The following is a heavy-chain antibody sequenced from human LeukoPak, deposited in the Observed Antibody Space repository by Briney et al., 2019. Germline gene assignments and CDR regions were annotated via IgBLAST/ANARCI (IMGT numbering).Heavy chain of an antibody. Sequence: ASVKVSCKASGYTFIGYYMHWVRQAPGQGLEWMGWISAYNGNTNYAQKLQGRVTMTTDTSTSTAYMELRSLRSDDTAVYYCARVTGEDYFDYWGQGTLVTVSS. CDR2: ISAYNGNT. V-gene: IGHV1-18*04. CDR3: ARVTGEDYFDY. J-gene: IGHJ4*02. D-gene: IGHD7-27*01. CDR1: GYTFIGYY.